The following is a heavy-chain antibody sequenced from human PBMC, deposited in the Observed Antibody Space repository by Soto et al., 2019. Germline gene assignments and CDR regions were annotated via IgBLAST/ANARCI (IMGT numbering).Heavy chain of an antibody. V-gene: IGHV4-59*08. CDR1: GGSISSYY. D-gene: IGHD2-15*01. J-gene: IGHJ5*02. CDR3: ARLVDYCSGGSCSNWFDP. CDR2: IYYSGST. Sequence: SETLSLTCTVSGGSISSYYWSWIRQPPGKGLEWIGYIYYSGSTNYNPSLKSRVTISVDTSKNQFSLKLSSVTAADTAVYYCARLVDYCSGGSCSNWFDPWGQGTLVTVS.